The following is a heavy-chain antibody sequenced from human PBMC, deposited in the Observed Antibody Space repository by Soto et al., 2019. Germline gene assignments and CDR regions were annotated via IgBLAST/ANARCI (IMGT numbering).Heavy chain of an antibody. V-gene: IGHV1-69*02. CDR1: GGTFSSYT. CDR3: ASSAAVENWFDP. Sequence: ASVKVSCKASGGTFSSYTISWVRQAPGQGLEWMGRIIPILGIANYAQKFQGRVTITADKSTSTAYMELSSLRSEDTAVYYCASSAAVENWFDPWGQGTLVTVSS. J-gene: IGHJ5*02. CDR2: IIPILGIA. D-gene: IGHD6-19*01.